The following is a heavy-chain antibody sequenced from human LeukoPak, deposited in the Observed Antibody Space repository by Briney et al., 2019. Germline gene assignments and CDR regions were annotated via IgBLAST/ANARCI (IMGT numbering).Heavy chain of an antibody. Sequence: GGSLRLSCAAYGFTFSTYSMNWVRQVPGKGLEWVSSISSSCSYIYYADSVKGRFTISRDNANNSLYLQMNSLRAEDTAVYYCARDFFPDAFDIWGQGTMVTVSS. V-gene: IGHV3-21*01. J-gene: IGHJ3*02. CDR1: GFTFSTYS. D-gene: IGHD3-3*01. CDR3: ARDFFPDAFDI. CDR2: ISSSCSYI.